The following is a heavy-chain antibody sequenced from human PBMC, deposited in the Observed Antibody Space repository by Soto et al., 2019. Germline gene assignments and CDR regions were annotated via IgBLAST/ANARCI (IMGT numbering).Heavy chain of an antibody. Sequence: GESLKISCKGSGYSFTSYYIAWVRQMPGKGLEWMGIIHPGDSETRYSPSFQGHVIISADKSISSAYLQWSSLEAADTAMYYCARQRITRVRGVSSSGLDVWGQGTTVTSP. D-gene: IGHD3-10*01. CDR1: GYSFTSYY. CDR3: ARQRITRVRGVSSSGLDV. J-gene: IGHJ6*02. CDR2: IHPGDSET. V-gene: IGHV5-51*01.